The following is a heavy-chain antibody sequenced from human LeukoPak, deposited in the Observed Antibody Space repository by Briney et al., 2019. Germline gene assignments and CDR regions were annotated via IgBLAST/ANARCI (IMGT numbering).Heavy chain of an antibody. Sequence: ASVKVSCKASGGTFSSYAISLVRQAPGQGLEWMGRMIPILGIANYAQKFQGRVTITADKSTSTAYMELSSLRSEDTAVYYCASDKKLWFGELYGMDVWGQGTTVTVSS. V-gene: IGHV1-69*04. CDR1: GGTFSSYA. D-gene: IGHD3-10*01. J-gene: IGHJ6*02. CDR2: MIPILGIA. CDR3: ASDKKLWFGELYGMDV.